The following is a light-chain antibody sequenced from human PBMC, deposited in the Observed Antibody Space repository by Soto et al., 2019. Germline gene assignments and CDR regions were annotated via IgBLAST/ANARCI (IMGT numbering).Light chain of an antibody. V-gene: IGKV1-5*01. CDR1: QSISSW. J-gene: IGKJ1*01. Sequence: DIQMTQSPATLSDSVGDRVTITCRASQSISSWFAWYQQKPGKAPKLLIYDASSLESWVPSRFSGSGSGTEFTLTFSSLQPDDFATYSCQQYNSYVTFGQGTKVEIK. CDR2: DAS. CDR3: QQYNSYVT.